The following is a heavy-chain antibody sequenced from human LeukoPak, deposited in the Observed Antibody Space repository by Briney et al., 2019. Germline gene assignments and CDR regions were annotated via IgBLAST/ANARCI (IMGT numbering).Heavy chain of an antibody. Sequence: ASVKVSCKVSGYTLTELSMHWVRQAPGKGLEWVGGFDPEDGETIYAQKFQGRVTMTEDTSTDTAYMELSSLRSEDTAVYYCAHIFTTGTTEAWFDPWGQGTLVTVSS. CDR3: AHIFTTGTTEAWFDP. CDR2: FDPEDGET. D-gene: IGHD1-1*01. V-gene: IGHV1-24*01. J-gene: IGHJ5*02. CDR1: GYTLTELS.